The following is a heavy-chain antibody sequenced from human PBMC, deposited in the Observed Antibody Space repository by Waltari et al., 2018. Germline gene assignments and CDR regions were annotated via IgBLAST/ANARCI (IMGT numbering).Heavy chain of an antibody. D-gene: IGHD1-1*01. CDR1: GFTFRSYA. CDR2: ISSSGDNT. J-gene: IGHJ4*02. CDR3: LIQLPYFDY. Sequence: EVQLVESGGGLVQPGGSLRLACAASGFTFRSYAMRWVRQAPGKGLEWVSGISSSGDNTYYADSVKGRFTISRDNSKNTLYLQMNSLRAEDTAVYCVLIQLPYFDYWGQGTLVTVSS. V-gene: IGHV3-23*04.